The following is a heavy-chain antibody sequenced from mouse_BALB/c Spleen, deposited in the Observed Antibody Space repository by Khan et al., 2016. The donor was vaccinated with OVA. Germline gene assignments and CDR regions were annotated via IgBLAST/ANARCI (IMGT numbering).Heavy chain of an antibody. CDR1: GFTFSNYA. J-gene: IGHJ3*01. Sequence: EVELVESGGGLVKPGGSLKLSCAASGFTFSNYAMSWVRQSPEKRLEWSASFIIGDSTYYPDSVKGRFTISRDNARNILYLQVSSLRSEDTAMYYCARDYWFAYWGQGTLVTVSA. V-gene: IGHV5-6-5*01. CDR3: ARDYWFAY. CDR2: FIIGDST.